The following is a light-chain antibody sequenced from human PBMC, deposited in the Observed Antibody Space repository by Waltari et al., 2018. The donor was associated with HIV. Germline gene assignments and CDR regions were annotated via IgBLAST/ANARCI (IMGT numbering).Light chain of an antibody. CDR1: QNIKSN. Sequence: DIVMTQSPATLSVSPGERATLSCRARQNIKSNLAWFQQLPGQAPRLLISSASIRAPDIPPRFRGSGSGTDFTLTISSLQSEDFAIYYCQEYETWTKTFGQGTKVEMK. CDR3: QEYETWTKT. CDR2: SAS. V-gene: IGKV3-15*01. J-gene: IGKJ1*01.